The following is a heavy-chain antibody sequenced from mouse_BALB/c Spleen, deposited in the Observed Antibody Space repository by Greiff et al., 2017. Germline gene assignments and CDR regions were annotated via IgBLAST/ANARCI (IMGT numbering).Heavy chain of an antibody. J-gene: IGHJ3*01. CDR2: ISYSGST. CDR1: GYSITSDYA. V-gene: IGHV3-2*02. D-gene: IGHD1-1*01. Sequence: VQLQQSGPGLVKPSQSLSLTCTVTGYSITSDYAWNWIRQFPGNKLEWMGYISYSGSTSYNPSLKSRISITRDTSKNQFFLQLNSVTTEDTATYYCAREVDGFAYWGQGTLVTVSA. CDR3: AREVDGFAY.